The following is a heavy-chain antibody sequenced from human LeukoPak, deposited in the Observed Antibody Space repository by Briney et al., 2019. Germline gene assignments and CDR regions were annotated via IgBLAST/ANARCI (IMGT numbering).Heavy chain of an antibody. D-gene: IGHD1-1*01. V-gene: IGHV1-18*01. CDR1: GYTFTSYG. CDR2: ISAYNGNT. J-gene: IGHJ6*02. Sequence: VASVKVSCKASGYTFTSYGISWVRQAPGQGLEWIGWISAYNGNTNYAQKLQGRVTMTTDTSTSTAYMELRSLRSDDTAVYYCARAEGAGTTIYYYGMDVWGQGTTVTVSS. CDR3: ARAEGAGTTIYYYGMDV.